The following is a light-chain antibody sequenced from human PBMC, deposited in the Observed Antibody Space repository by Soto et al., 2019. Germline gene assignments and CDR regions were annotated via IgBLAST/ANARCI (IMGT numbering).Light chain of an antibody. CDR2: GAS. V-gene: IGKV3D-7*01. CDR1: QSISNTY. Sequence: EIVMTQSPATLSLSPGERGTLSCRASQSISNTYLSWYQQKPGQAPRLLIYGASTRATGVPARFSGSGSGTDFTLTISGLQPEDFAVYYCHQDYTLPLTFGGGTKVEIK. J-gene: IGKJ4*01. CDR3: HQDYTLPLT.